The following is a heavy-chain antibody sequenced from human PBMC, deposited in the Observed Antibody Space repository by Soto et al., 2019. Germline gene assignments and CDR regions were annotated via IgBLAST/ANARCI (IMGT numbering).Heavy chain of an antibody. D-gene: IGHD3-22*01. J-gene: IGHJ5*02. V-gene: IGHV3-11*06. CDR1: GFTFSDYY. CDR3: ARDGVVSYYDSSLPVGFDP. CDR2: ISSSSSYT. Sequence: GGSLRLSCAASGFTFSDYYMSWIRQAPGKGLEWVSYISSSSSYTNYADSVKGRFTISRDNAKNSLYLQMNSLRAEDTAVYYCARDGVVSYYDSSLPVGFDPWGQGTLVTVSS.